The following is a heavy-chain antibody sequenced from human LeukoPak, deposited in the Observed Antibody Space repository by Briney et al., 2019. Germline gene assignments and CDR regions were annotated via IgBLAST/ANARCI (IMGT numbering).Heavy chain of an antibody. J-gene: IGHJ4*02. CDR1: GFTFSNYE. D-gene: IGHD3-3*01. CDR2: ISSGATTI. V-gene: IGHV3-48*03. Sequence: PGGSLRLSCAASGFTFSNYEMNWVRQAPGKGLEWVSYISSGATTIYYAGSVKGRFTISRDNAKNSLYLQMNSLRVEDTAVYYCARVPDDGDSWGEGTLVTVSS. CDR3: ARVPDDGDS.